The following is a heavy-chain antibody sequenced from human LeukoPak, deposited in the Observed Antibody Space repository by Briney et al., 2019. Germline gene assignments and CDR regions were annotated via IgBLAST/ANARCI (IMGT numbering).Heavy chain of an antibody. CDR2: ISSSGSTI. D-gene: IGHD1-7*01. V-gene: IGHV3-48*03. CDR1: GFTFSSYE. CDR3: ARSLAAFRPFRKLTYYFDY. Sequence: QPGGSLRLSCAASGFTFSSYEMNWVRQAPGKGLEWVSYISSSGSTIYYADSVKGRFTISRDNAKNSLYLQMNSLRAEDTAVYYCARSLAAFRPFRKLTYYFDYWGQGTLVTVSS. J-gene: IGHJ4*02.